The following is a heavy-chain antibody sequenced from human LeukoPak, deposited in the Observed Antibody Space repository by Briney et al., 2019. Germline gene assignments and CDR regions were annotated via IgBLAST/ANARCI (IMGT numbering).Heavy chain of an antibody. D-gene: IGHD3-10*01. V-gene: IGHV3-74*01. CDR1: GFTFSNYW. Sequence: PGGSLRLSCAASGFTFSNYWMHWVRQDPGKGLVWVSLNPDGSITNYADSVKGRFTISRDNAKNSLYLQMNSLRAEDTAVYYCARARRADLRFGEAFRHTKAVRAFDIWGQGTMVTVSS. J-gene: IGHJ3*02. CDR3: ARARRADLRFGEAFRHTKAVRAFDI. CDR2: NPDGSIT.